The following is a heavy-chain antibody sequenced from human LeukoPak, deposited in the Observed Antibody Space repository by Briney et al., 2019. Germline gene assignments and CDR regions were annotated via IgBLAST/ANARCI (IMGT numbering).Heavy chain of an antibody. Sequence: GESLKISCKGSGYIFATYWIGWVRQMPGKGLEWMGIIYPGDSDTRYSPSFQGQVTIPADKSITTAYLQWSSLKASDSAMYYCARQGGSTSSYFDYWGQGTLVTVSS. V-gene: IGHV5-51*01. CDR3: ARQGGSTSSYFDY. CDR1: GYIFATYW. J-gene: IGHJ4*02. D-gene: IGHD6-6*01. CDR2: IYPGDSDT.